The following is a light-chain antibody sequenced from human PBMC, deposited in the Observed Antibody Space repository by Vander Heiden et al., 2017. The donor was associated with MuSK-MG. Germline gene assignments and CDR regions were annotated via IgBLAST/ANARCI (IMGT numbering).Light chain of an antibody. CDR2: EVS. V-gene: IGKV2D-29*01. CDR3: RQSIHLNT. Sequence: DIMMTQTPLFLSVTPGQPASISCKSSQSLLHSDGKTYLYWYLQKPGQPPQLLIYEVSNLGSGVPDRFSGTGLGKDFTLKSSRGEDEDVGVYYFRQSIHLNTFGQWTKLEIK. J-gene: IGKJ2*01. CDR1: QSLLHSDGKTY.